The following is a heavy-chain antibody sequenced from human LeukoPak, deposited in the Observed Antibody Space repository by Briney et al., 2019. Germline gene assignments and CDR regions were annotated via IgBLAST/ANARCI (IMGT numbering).Heavy chain of an antibody. V-gene: IGHV1-2*02. CDR3: AKVGGYGHLDL. Sequence: ASVKVSCKASGYTFNDYYIHWVRQAPGQGLEWMGWISPNSGGRNHAQKFQGRITMTRDTSITTAYMELSSLTSDDTAVYYCAKVGGYGHLDLWGQGTLVTVSS. CDR1: GYTFNDYY. D-gene: IGHD5-12*01. CDR2: ISPNSGGR. J-gene: IGHJ5*02.